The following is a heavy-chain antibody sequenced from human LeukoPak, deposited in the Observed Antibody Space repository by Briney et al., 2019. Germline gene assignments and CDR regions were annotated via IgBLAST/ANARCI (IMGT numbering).Heavy chain of an antibody. CDR2: ISGSGGST. J-gene: IGHJ4*02. CDR3: AKDHRPGIAAAGTGGFDY. V-gene: IGHV3-23*01. D-gene: IGHD6-13*01. CDR1: GFTFSSYA. Sequence: GGSLRLSCAASGFTFSSYAMSWVRQAPGKGLEWVSAISGSGGSTYYADSVKGRFTISRDNSKNTLYLQINSLRAEDTAVYYCAKDHRPGIAAAGTGGFDYWGQGTLVTVSS.